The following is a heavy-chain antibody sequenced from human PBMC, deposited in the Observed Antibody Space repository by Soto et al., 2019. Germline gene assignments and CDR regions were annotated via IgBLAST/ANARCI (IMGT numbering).Heavy chain of an antibody. Sequence: PGGSLRLSCAASGFTFNRYSMNWVRQAPGKGLEWVSSISGSTNFIYYADLVKGRFTVSRDNAKNSLHLQMNSLRAEDTAVYYCARAGGSTVTTDYYYAMDVWGQGTTVTVSS. V-gene: IGHV3-21*01. D-gene: IGHD4-17*01. CDR1: GFTFNRYS. J-gene: IGHJ6*02. CDR2: ISGSTNFI. CDR3: ARAGGSTVTTDYYYAMDV.